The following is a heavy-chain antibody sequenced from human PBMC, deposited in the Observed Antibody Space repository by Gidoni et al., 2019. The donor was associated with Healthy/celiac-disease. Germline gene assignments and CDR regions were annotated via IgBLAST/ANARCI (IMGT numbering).Heavy chain of an antibody. CDR2: ISYEGSNK. V-gene: IGHV3-30-3*01. CDR1: GFTFSSYA. D-gene: IGHD3-22*01. Sequence: QVQLVESGGGVVQPGRSLRLSCAASGFTFSSYAMHWVRQAPGKGLEWVAVISYEGSNKYYADSVKGRFTISRDNSKNTLYLQMNSLRAEDTAVYYCARCLYSDSGSGYYLSPYYYYGMDVWGQGTTVTVSS. J-gene: IGHJ6*02. CDR3: ARCLYSDSGSGYYLSPYYYYGMDV.